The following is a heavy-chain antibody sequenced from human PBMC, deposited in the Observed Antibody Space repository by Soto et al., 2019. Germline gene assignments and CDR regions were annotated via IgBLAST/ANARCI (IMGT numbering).Heavy chain of an antibody. J-gene: IGHJ3*01. CDR3: ARGDRGAFDL. CDR2: IHSDGSST. V-gene: IGHV3-74*01. Sequence: GGSLRLSCAASGFTFSYYWMHLVRQAPGKGLVWVSRIHSDGSSTTYADFVKGRFIISRDNARNTVDLQMNSVRVEDTAVYYCARGDRGAFDLWGQGTVVTVSS. CDR1: GFTFSYYW. D-gene: IGHD1-26*01.